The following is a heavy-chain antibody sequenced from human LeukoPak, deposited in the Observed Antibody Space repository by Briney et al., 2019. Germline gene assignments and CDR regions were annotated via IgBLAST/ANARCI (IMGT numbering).Heavy chain of an antibody. CDR3: ARDHAMAVAGLIDY. J-gene: IGHJ4*01. CDR1: GFTFSRYW. Sequence: GGSLRLSCAASGFTFSRYWMTWVRQAPGKGLEWLANIKEDGSDKYYVDSVEGRFTVSRDNAKNSLYLQMNSLRAEDTAVYYCARDHAMAVAGLIDYWGQGILVTVSS. CDR2: IKEDGSDK. V-gene: IGHV3-7*01. D-gene: IGHD6-19*01.